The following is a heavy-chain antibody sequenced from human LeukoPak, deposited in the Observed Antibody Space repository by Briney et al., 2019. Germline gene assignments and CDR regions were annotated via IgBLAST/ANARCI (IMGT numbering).Heavy chain of an antibody. D-gene: IGHD3-10*01. CDR1: GGSFSGYY. CDR2: INHSGST. Sequence: PSETLSLTCAVYGGSFSGYYWSWIRQPPGKGLEWIGEINHSGSTNYNPSLKSRVTISVDTSKNQFSLKLSSVTAADTAVYYCARRRYYGSGSYYNLKYYFDYWGQGTLVTVSS. V-gene: IGHV4-34*01. J-gene: IGHJ4*02. CDR3: ARRRYYGSGSYYNLKYYFDY.